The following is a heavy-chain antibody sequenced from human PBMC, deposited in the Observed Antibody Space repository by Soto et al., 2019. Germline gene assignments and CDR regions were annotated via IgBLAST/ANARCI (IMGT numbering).Heavy chain of an antibody. CDR3: ARVRTTSFFYYGLDV. D-gene: IGHD4-4*01. CDR2: MYYSGSA. Sequence: PSETLSLTCTVSGGSLSNYYWNWIRQPPGKGLEWIGYMYYSGSANYNPSLKSRVTITVDTSKNQSSLKLTSVTAADTAVYYCARVRTTSFFYYGLDVWGLGTTVTVSS. V-gene: IGHV4-59*01. CDR1: GGSLSNYY. J-gene: IGHJ6*02.